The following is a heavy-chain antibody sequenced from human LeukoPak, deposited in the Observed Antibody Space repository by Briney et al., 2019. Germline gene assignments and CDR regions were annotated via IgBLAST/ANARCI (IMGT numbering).Heavy chain of an antibody. CDR2: MYSGGTT. D-gene: IGHD1-26*01. V-gene: IGHV4-59*01. Sequence: SETLSLTCTVSDGSINGYYWSWIRQPPGKGLDWIGYMYSGGTTKYSPSLKSRVTISEDTSKIQFSLKLSSVTAADTAVYYCARSSGSYKDLSGYWGQGTLVTVSS. CDR1: DGSINGYY. J-gene: IGHJ4*02. CDR3: ARSSGSYKDLSGY.